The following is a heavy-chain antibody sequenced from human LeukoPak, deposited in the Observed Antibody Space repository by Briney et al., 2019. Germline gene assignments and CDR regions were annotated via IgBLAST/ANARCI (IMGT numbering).Heavy chain of an antibody. CDR1: GGSFSGYY. CDR3: ARDGGRTSSDAVEI. V-gene: IGHV4-34*01. J-gene: IGHJ3*02. CDR2: INHSGST. Sequence: PSETLSLTCAVYGGSFSGYYWSWIRQPPGKGLEWIGEINHSGSTNYNPSLKSRVTMSVDTSKNQFSLKLTSVTAADTAVYYCARDGGRTSSDAVEIWGQGTMVTVSS. D-gene: IGHD2-2*01.